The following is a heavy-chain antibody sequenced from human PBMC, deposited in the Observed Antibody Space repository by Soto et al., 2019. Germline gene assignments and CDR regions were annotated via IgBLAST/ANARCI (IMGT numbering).Heavy chain of an antibody. J-gene: IGHJ6*02. CDR3: ARDPPREVRGVIITGYYGMDV. Sequence: GGSLRLSCAASVFTFSSYAMHWVRQAPGKGLEWVAVISYDGSNKDYADSVKGRFTISRDNSKNTLYLQMNSLRAEDTAVYYCARDPPREVRGVIITGYYGMDVWGQGTTVTVSS. CDR1: VFTFSSYA. V-gene: IGHV3-30-3*01. D-gene: IGHD3-10*01. CDR2: ISYDGSNK.